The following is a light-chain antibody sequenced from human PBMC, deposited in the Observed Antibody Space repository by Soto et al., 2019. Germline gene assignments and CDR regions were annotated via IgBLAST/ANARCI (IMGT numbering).Light chain of an antibody. Sequence: EIVLTQSPGTLSLSPGERATLSCRASQSVSSSYLAWYQQKPGQAPRLLIYGASSRATGIPDRFSGSGSGTDFTLTISRLEPEDGAVYYCQQYGSSPYTFGQWTKLEIK. CDR1: QSVSSSY. CDR2: GAS. V-gene: IGKV3-20*01. CDR3: QQYGSSPYT. J-gene: IGKJ2*01.